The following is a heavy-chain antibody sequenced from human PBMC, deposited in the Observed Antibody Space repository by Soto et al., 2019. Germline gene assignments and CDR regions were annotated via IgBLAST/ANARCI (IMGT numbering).Heavy chain of an antibody. J-gene: IGHJ3*02. CDR3: ARDGYSYGLGFGAFDI. D-gene: IGHD5-18*01. Sequence: GGSLRLSCAASGFTFSSYSMNWVRQAPGKGLEWVSSISSSSSYIYYADSVKGRFTISRDNAKNSLYLQMNSLRAEDTAVYYCARDGYSYGLGFGAFDIWGQGTMVTVSS. CDR1: GFTFSSYS. CDR2: ISSSSSYI. V-gene: IGHV3-21*01.